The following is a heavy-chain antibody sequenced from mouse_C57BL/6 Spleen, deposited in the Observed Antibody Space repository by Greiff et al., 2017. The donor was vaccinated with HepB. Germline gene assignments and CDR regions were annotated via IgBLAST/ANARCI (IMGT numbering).Heavy chain of an antibody. Sequence: QVQLKQPGAELVMPGASVKLSCKASGYTFTSYWMHWVKQRPGQGLEWIGEINPSDSYTNYNQKFKGKSTLTVDKSSSTAYMQLSSLTSEDSAVYYCARWGDTQAMDYWGQGTSVTVSS. CDR3: ARWGDTQAMDY. CDR2: INPSDSYT. D-gene: IGHD2-13*01. J-gene: IGHJ4*01. V-gene: IGHV1-69*01. CDR1: GYTFTSYW.